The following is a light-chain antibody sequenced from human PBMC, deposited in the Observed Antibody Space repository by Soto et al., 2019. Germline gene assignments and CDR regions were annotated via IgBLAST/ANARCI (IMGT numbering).Light chain of an antibody. CDR3: QQSYSTPRT. J-gene: IGKJ2*01. CDR1: QSIASY. V-gene: IGKV1-39*01. Sequence: DIQMTQSPSSLSASEGDRVTITCRASQSIASYLNWYQQRPGKAPKLLIYAASNLQSGVPSRFSRSGSGTDFALTISNLQPEDFASYFCQQSYSTPRTFGQGTKLEIK. CDR2: AAS.